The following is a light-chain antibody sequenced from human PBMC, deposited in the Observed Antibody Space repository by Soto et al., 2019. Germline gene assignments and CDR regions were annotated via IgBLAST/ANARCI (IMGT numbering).Light chain of an antibody. Sequence: EIVLTQSPGTLSLSPGERATLSCRASQSVSNSFLAWYQQKPGQTPRLLIHGASMRATGISDRFSGSGSGTDFTLTISSLEPEDSAIYYCHQYGGSPFTFGPGTTVDIK. CDR2: GAS. CDR3: HQYGGSPFT. CDR1: QSVSNSF. J-gene: IGKJ3*01. V-gene: IGKV3-20*01.